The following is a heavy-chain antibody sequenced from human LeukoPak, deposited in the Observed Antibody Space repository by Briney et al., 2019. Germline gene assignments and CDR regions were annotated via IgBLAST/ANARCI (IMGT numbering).Heavy chain of an antibody. CDR2: IKSDGSDT. Sequence: GGSLRLSCAASGFSFSNYWMHWVRQAPGKGLVWVSRIKSDGSDTIYDDSVTGRFTISRDNAKNTLYLQMNSLRAEDTAVYYCARDKVDYVWGSYRHPFDYWGQGTLVTVSS. D-gene: IGHD3-16*02. CDR3: ARDKVDYVWGSYRHPFDY. CDR1: GFSFSNYW. V-gene: IGHV3-74*01. J-gene: IGHJ4*02.